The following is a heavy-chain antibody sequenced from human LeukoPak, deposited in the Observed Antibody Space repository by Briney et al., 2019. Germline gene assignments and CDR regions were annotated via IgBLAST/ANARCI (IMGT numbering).Heavy chain of an antibody. D-gene: IGHD3-3*01. CDR3: AKVFFAERLTTIFDC. CDR2: ISGSGGNT. V-gene: IGHV3-23*01. CDR1: GFSFGNYA. Sequence: GGSLRLPCAASGFSFGNYAMCWVRQAPGKGLEWVSGISGSGGNTYYADSVKGRFTISRDNSKNALYLQLNSLRAEDTAVYYCAKVFFAERLTTIFDCWGQGTLVTVST. J-gene: IGHJ4*02.